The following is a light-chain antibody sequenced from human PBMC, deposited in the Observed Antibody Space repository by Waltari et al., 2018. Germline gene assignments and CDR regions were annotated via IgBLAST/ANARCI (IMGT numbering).Light chain of an antibody. J-gene: IGKJ1*01. Sequence: EIVLTHSLGPLSLSPGNSATLSCRASQSVSRPLAWYQQKPGQAPKLLIYGASIRATGIPDRFTGSGSGTDFSLTISSLEPEDFAIYFCQHYVRLPATFGQGTKVEIK. CDR2: GAS. CDR1: QSVSRP. V-gene: IGKV3-20*01. CDR3: QHYVRLPAT.